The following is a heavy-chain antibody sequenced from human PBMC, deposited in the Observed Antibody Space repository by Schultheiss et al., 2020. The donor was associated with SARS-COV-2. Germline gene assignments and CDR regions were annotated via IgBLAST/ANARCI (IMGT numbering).Heavy chain of an antibody. CDR2: INVYGSET. D-gene: IGHD4-23*01. CDR1: GFTFSVYA. V-gene: IGHV3-64D*06. CDR3: VKESGSHSEFDY. J-gene: IGHJ4*02. Sequence: GGSLKISCSASGFTFSVYAMHWVRQAPGRGLQFVSTINVYGSETYYADSVKDRFIISRDDSENTLYLQMSRLRVEDSAVYYCVKESGSHSEFDYWGQGTLVTVAS.